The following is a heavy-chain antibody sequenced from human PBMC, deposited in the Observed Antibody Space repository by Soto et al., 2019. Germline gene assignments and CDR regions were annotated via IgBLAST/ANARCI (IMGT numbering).Heavy chain of an antibody. CDR2: ISYDGSNK. Sequence: HPGGSLRLSCAASGFTFSSYGMHWVRQAPGKGLEWVAVISYDGSNKYYADSVKGRFTISRDNSKNTLYLQMNSLRAEDTAVYYCAKDINVLRFLEWLPRPPSDYYYGMDVWGQGTTVTVSS. D-gene: IGHD3-3*01. CDR3: AKDINVLRFLEWLPRPPSDYYYGMDV. CDR1: GFTFSSYG. J-gene: IGHJ6*02. V-gene: IGHV3-30*18.